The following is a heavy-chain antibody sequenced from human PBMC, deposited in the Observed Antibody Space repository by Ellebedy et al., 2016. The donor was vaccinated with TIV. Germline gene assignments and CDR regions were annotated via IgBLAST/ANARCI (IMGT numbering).Heavy chain of an antibody. V-gene: IGHV4-39*01. J-gene: IGHJ3*02. CDR3: PSGLGVSRMNAFDI. CDR1: GGSVSSHCYF. D-gene: IGHD2-8*02. CDR2: LHFSWST. Sequence: MPSETLSLTCTVSGGSVSSHCYFWGWLRQPPGKGLDWIRSLHFSWSTYYNPSLKSPVAIYVDTSKNQFSLKLSAVTAADTAMYYCPSGLGVSRMNAFDIWGQGTMVTVSS.